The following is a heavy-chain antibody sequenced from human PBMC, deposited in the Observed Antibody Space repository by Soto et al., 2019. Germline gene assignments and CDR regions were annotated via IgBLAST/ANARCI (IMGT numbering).Heavy chain of an antibody. CDR2: ISYDGSNK. Sequence: GGSLRLSCAASGFTFSSYGMHWVRQAPGKGLEWEAVISYDGSNKYYADPVKGRFTISRDNSKNTLYLQMNSLRAEDTAVYYCAKDLSCISTSCLLYYGMDVWGQGTTVTVSS. V-gene: IGHV3-30*18. CDR1: GFTFSSYG. CDR3: AKDLSCISTSCLLYYGMDV. D-gene: IGHD2-2*01. J-gene: IGHJ6*02.